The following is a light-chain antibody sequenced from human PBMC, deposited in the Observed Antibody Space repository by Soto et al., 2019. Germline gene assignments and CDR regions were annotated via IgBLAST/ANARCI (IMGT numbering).Light chain of an antibody. CDR1: SSDIGGFNY. J-gene: IGLJ2*01. Sequence: QSALTQPASVSGSPGQSITISCTGTSSDIGGFNYVSWYQQHPGTAPKLIIYEVSNRPSGISFRFSGSKSGNTASLTISGLQAEDEADYYCCSYAASGSLLFGGGTKLTVL. V-gene: IGLV2-14*01. CDR3: CSYAASGSLL. CDR2: EVS.